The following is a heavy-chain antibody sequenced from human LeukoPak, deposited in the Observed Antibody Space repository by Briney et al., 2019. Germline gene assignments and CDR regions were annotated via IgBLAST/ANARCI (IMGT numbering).Heavy chain of an antibody. V-gene: IGHV3-74*01. Sequence: PGGSLRLSCAASGFTFSDYWMHWVRQAPGKGLVWVSRINTDGGSTTYADSVKGRFTISRDNAKNTLYLQMNSLRAEGTAVYYCAIGNYALGWGQGTLVTVSS. J-gene: IGHJ4*02. CDR2: INTDGGST. CDR1: GFTFSDYW. CDR3: AIGNYALG. D-gene: IGHD3-16*01.